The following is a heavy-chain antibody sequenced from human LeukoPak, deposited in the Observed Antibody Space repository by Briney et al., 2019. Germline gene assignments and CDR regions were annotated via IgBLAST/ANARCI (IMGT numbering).Heavy chain of an antibody. Sequence: ASVKVSCKASGYTFTGYYMHWVRQAPGQGLQWMGWINPNGGDTNYAQKFQGRVTMTRDTSISTAYMELSRLRSDDTAMYYCARGPIASASTVDYWGQGTLVTVSS. CDR1: GYTFTGYY. V-gene: IGHV1-2*02. CDR3: ARGPIASASTVDY. D-gene: IGHD6-13*01. J-gene: IGHJ4*02. CDR2: INPNGGDT.